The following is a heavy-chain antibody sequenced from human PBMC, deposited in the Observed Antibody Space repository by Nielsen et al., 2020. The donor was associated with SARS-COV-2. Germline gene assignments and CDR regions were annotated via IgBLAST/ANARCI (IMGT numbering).Heavy chain of an antibody. CDR3: AREEYYDSSGYYYYYFDY. CDR2: ISSDGTNR. CDR1: GFSLSGYW. D-gene: IGHD3-22*01. Sequence: GGSLRLSCAVSGFSLSGYWMHWVRQVPGKGLVWVSRISSDGTNRGYADSVKGRFTISRDNAKNTLYLQMNSLRAEDTAVYYCAREEYYDSSGYYYYYFDYWGLGTLVTVSS. V-gene: IGHV3-74*01. J-gene: IGHJ4*02.